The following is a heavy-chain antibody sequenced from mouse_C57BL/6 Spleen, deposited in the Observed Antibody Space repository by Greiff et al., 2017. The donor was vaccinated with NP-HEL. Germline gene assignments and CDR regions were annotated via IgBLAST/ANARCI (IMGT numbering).Heavy chain of an antibody. Sequence: QVQLQQPGAELVKPGASVKLSCKASGYTFPSYWMQWVKQRPGQGLEWIGDIDPSDSYTNYNQKFKGKATLTVDTSSSTAYMQLSSLTSEDSAVYYCARDYYGNSDYLDYWGKGTTLTVSS. CDR1: GYTFPSYW. CDR2: IDPSDSYT. D-gene: IGHD2-1*01. J-gene: IGHJ2*01. V-gene: IGHV1-50*01. CDR3: ARDYYGNSDYLDY.